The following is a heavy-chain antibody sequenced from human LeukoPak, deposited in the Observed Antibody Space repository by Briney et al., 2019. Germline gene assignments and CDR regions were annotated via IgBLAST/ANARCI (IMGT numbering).Heavy chain of an antibody. CDR1: GFTFSSYA. D-gene: IGHD2-2*01. CDR3: ARDRVVPAAHPYYFDY. CDR2: ISGSGGST. Sequence: GGSLRLSCAASGFTFSSYAMSWVRQAPGKGLEWVSAISGSGGSTYYADSVKGRFTISRDNAKNSLYLQMNSLRAEDTAVYYCARDRVVPAAHPYYFDYWGQGTLVTVSS. J-gene: IGHJ4*02. V-gene: IGHV3-23*01.